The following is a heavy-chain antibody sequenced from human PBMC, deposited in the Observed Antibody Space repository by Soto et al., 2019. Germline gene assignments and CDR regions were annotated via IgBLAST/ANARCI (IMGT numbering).Heavy chain of an antibody. Sequence: GGSLRLSCAASGFTFSYYYMSWIRQAPGKGLEWVSYISSSGSTIYYADSVKGRFTISRDNAKNSLYLQMNSLRAEDTAVYYCAREGLXYDSSGYYSHYYYGMDVWGQGTTVTVSS. V-gene: IGHV3-11*01. D-gene: IGHD3-22*01. CDR2: ISSSGSTI. CDR3: AREGLXYDSSGYYSHYYYGMDV. CDR1: GFTFSYYY. J-gene: IGHJ6*02.